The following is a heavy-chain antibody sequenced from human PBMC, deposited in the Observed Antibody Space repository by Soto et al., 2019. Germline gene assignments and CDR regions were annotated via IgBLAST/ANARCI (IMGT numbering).Heavy chain of an antibody. V-gene: IGHV3-30*03. CDR2: MSFDESNK. D-gene: IGHD4-17*01. Sequence: QVQLVESGGGVVQPGRSLRLSCAASGFTLSTYDMHWVRQAPGKGLEWVTLMSFDESNKYYADSVQGRFTIYRDNSKNTLYLQMNSLRAEDTSVYYCARGRLPNEYWGQGTLVTVSS. CDR1: GFTLSTYD. J-gene: IGHJ4*02. CDR3: ARGRLPNEY.